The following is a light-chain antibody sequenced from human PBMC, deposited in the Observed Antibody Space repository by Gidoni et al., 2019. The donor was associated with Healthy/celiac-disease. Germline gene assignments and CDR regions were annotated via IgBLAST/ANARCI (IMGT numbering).Light chain of an antibody. Sequence: DSQMTQSPSSLSASVGDRVTITCQASQDIDNYLNWYQQKPGKAPKLLIYGASNLETGVPSRFSGSGSGTDFTFTISSLQPEDVATYYCQQYDNLPYTFGQGTKLEIK. CDR1: QDIDNY. J-gene: IGKJ2*01. CDR2: GAS. CDR3: QQYDNLPYT. V-gene: IGKV1-33*01.